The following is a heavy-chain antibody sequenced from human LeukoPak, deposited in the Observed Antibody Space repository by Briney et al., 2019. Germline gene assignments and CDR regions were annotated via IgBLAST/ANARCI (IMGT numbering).Heavy chain of an antibody. CDR1: GYSFTYW. D-gene: IGHD4-17*01. CDR2: IYSGDSHT. CDR3: ASARHGDYVWDY. Sequence: GESLKISCQGSGYSFTYWIGWVRQMPGKGLEWMGIIYSGDSHTKYSPSVQGRVTISADNSISTAYLQWSSLEASDTAMYYCASARHGDYVWDYWGQGTLVTVSS. J-gene: IGHJ4*02. V-gene: IGHV5-51*01.